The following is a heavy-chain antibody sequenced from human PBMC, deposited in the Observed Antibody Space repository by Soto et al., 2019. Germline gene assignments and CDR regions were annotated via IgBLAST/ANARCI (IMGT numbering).Heavy chain of an antibody. D-gene: IGHD4-4*01. CDR2: ISYDGSNK. V-gene: IGHV3-30-3*01. CDR1: GFTFSSYA. J-gene: IGHJ6*02. CDR3: ASSPTVTNYYYYGMDV. Sequence: SLRFCCAASGFTFSSYAMHWVCQAPGKGLEWVAVISYDGSNKYYADSVKGRFTISRDNSKNTLYLQMNSLRAEDTAVYYCASSPTVTNYYYYGMDVWGQGTTVTVSS.